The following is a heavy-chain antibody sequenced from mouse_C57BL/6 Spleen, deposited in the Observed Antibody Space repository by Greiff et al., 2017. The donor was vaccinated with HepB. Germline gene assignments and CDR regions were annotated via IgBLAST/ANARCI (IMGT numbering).Heavy chain of an antibody. CDR1: GFTFSSYA. CDR2: ISSGGDYI. V-gene: IGHV5-9-1*02. Sequence: EVKLVESGEGLVKPGGSLKLSCAASGFTFSSYAMSWVRQTPEKRLEWVAYISSGGDYIYYADTVKGRFTISRDNARNTLYLQMSSLKSEDTAMYYCTRDPSSGYGAMDYWGQGTSVTVSS. CDR3: TRDPSSGYGAMDY. J-gene: IGHJ4*01. D-gene: IGHD3-2*02.